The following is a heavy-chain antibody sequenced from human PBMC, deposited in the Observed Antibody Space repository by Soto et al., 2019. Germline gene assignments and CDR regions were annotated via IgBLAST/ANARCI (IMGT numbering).Heavy chain of an antibody. CDR1: GGSFSGYY. J-gene: IGHJ6*02. V-gene: IGHV4-34*01. Sequence: PSETLSLTCAVYGGSFSGYYWSWIRQPPGKGLEWIGEINHSGSTNYNPSLKSRVTISVDTSKNQFSLKLSSVTAADTAVYYCARGISIAAAGPYYYYYGMDVWGQGTTVT. D-gene: IGHD6-13*01. CDR2: INHSGST. CDR3: ARGISIAAAGPYYYYYGMDV.